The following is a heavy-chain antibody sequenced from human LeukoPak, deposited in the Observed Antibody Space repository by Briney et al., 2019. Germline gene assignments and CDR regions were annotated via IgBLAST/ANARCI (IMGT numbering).Heavy chain of an antibody. Sequence: PSETLSLTCSISGGSISINNFWWGWIRQSPGKAMEWVGSAYYSGSTYYNPSLTRRLTMSVDTSKNQFSLKLTSLTAADTAVYYCARGTSFGLMNSDNWGQGTLVIVSS. CDR1: GGSISINNFW. D-gene: IGHD2-8*01. CDR2: AYYSGST. V-gene: IGHV4-39*07. CDR3: ARGTSFGLMNSDN. J-gene: IGHJ4*02.